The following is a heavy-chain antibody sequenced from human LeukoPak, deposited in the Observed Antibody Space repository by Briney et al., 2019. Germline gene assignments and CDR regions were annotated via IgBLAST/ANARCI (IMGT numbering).Heavy chain of an antibody. D-gene: IGHD3-10*01. V-gene: IGHV5-51*01. J-gene: IGHJ4*02. Sequence: GAPLKTSCKGSGSSFTSYWIAWVRQLPGKGLEWMGIISPGDSDTRYSPSFQGQVTISADKSITTAYLQWSSLKASDTAMYYCARRYGSGSYMDYWGQGTLVTVSS. CDR2: ISPGDSDT. CDR3: ARRYGSGSYMDY. CDR1: GSSFTSYW.